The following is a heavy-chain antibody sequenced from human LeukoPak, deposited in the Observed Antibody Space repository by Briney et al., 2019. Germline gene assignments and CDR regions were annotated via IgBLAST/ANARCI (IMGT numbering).Heavy chain of an antibody. V-gene: IGHV1-69*13. Sequence: PGASVKVSCKASGYTFTVYYMHWVRQAPGQGLEWMGGIIPIFGTANYAQKFQGRVTITADESTSTAYMELSSLRAEDTAVYYCARDSVGGSGSYYYYYYMDVWGKGTTVTVSS. D-gene: IGHD1-26*01. J-gene: IGHJ6*03. CDR1: GYTFTVYY. CDR2: IIPIFGTA. CDR3: ARDSVGGSGSYYYYYYMDV.